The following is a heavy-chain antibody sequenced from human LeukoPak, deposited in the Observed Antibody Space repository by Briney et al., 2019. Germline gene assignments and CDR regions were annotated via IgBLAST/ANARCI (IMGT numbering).Heavy chain of an antibody. CDR3: TTGGIIYDSSGYSHY. CDR1: GFTFSNAW. Sequence: MSGGSLRLSCAASGFTFSNAWRSWVRQAPGKGLEWVGRIKSKTDGGTTDYAAPVKGRFTISRDDSKNTLYLQMNSLKTEDTAVYYCTTGGIIYDSSGYSHYWGQGTLVTVSS. CDR2: IKSKTDGGTT. D-gene: IGHD3-22*01. V-gene: IGHV3-15*01. J-gene: IGHJ4*02.